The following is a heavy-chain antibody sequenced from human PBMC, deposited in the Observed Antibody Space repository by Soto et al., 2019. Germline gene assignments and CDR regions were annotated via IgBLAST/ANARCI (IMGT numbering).Heavy chain of an antibody. CDR2: IYHSGST. V-gene: IGHV4-4*02. CDR3: AKDGRNGYNLFY. CDR1: GDSISSGGW. Sequence: QVQLQESGPGVVKPSGTLSLTCAVSGDSISSGGWWSWVRQPPGKGLEWIGEIYHSGSTNYNPSLKSRVSISVDKSKNHFSLNLNSVNAAETAIYYCAKDGRNGYNLFYWGQGTRVTVSS. J-gene: IGHJ4*02. D-gene: IGHD5-12*01.